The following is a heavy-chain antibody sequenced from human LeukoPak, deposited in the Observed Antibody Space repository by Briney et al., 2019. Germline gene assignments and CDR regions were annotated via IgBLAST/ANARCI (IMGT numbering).Heavy chain of an antibody. CDR2: INHSGST. CDR1: GVSISGYY. CDR3: ARGSSGWPAFYRFDY. J-gene: IGHJ4*02. V-gene: IGHV4-34*01. Sequence: AETLSLTCTVSGVSISGYYWSWVRQPPGKGLEWVWEINHSGSTNYNPSLKSRVTISVDTSKNQFSLKLSSVTAADTAVYYCARGSSGWPAFYRFDYWGQGTLVTVSS. D-gene: IGHD6-19*01.